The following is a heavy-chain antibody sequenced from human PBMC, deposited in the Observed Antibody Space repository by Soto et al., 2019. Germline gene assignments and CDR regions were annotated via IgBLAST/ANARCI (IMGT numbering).Heavy chain of an antibody. V-gene: IGHV4-59*01. Sequence: SETLSLTCTVSGGSISSYYWSWVRQPPGKGLEWIGYIYYSGSTNYNPSLKSRVTISVDTSKNQFSLKLSSVTAADTAVYYCAGSGAYYYDSSGYLSFDYWGQGTLVTVSS. CDR1: GGSISSYY. D-gene: IGHD3-22*01. CDR2: IYYSGST. CDR3: AGSGAYYYDSSGYLSFDY. J-gene: IGHJ4*02.